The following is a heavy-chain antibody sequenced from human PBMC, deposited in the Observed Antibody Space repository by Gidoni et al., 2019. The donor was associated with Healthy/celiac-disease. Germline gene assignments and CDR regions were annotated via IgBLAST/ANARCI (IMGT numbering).Heavy chain of an antibody. J-gene: IGHJ6*02. Sequence: QLHLQQWCAGLLTPSEILSLTCAVYGGSFRGYYWIWIRQPPGKGLEWIGEIKHSGSTSNNPYLKSRVTISVNTTKNQYSLKLSSVTGADTDVYDWARGKKYSRAYYYYGMDVWGQGTTVTVSS. CDR1: GGSFRGYY. D-gene: IGHD6-6*01. CDR2: IKHSGST. CDR3: ARGKKYSRAYYYYGMDV. V-gene: IGHV4-34*01.